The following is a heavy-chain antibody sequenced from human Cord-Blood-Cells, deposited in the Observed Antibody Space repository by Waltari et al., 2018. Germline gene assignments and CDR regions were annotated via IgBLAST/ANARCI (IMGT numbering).Heavy chain of an antibody. CDR3: ARGRYDYYGSGSYRGFDY. Sequence: QVQLQESGPGLVKPSETLSLTCTVSGGSISSYYWSWIRQPPGQGLEWIGYIYYSGSTNYNPSRKSRVTISVDTSKNQVSLKLSSVTAADTAVYYWARGRYDYYGSGSYRGFDYWGQGTLVTVSS. CDR2: IYYSGST. J-gene: IGHJ4*02. V-gene: IGHV4-59*01. D-gene: IGHD3-10*01. CDR1: GGSISSYY.